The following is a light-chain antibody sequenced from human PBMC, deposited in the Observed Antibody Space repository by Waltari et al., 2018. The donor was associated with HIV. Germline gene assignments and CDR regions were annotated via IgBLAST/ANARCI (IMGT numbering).Light chain of an antibody. CDR1: SSDISTYNF. V-gene: IGLV2-14*03. CDR2: DVD. CDR3: SSYPTTNTVV. Sequence: SVSGSPGQSITISCSGTSSDISTYNFVSWSQKHPDKAPKLLIYDVDTRPSGVPRRFAGSKSGDTASLTISAIQADDEADYFCSSYPTTNTVVFGGGTKVSVL. J-gene: IGLJ2*01.